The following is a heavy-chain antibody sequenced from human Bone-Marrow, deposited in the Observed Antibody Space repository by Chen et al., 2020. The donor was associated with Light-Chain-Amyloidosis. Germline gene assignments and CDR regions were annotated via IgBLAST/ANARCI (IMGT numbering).Heavy chain of an antibody. CDR2: ISYDGSNK. V-gene: IGHV3-30*03. CDR3: VRDLVGGEDY. J-gene: IGHJ4*02. Sequence: VQLVETGGGVVRPGESLRLSCAVSGFTFSSYGMHWVRQAPGKGLEWVAVISYDGSNKYYADSVKGRFTISRDNSKNTLYLQMNSLRAEDTAVYYCVRDLVGGEDYWGQGTRVTVSS. CDR1: GFTFSSYG. D-gene: IGHD2-15*01.